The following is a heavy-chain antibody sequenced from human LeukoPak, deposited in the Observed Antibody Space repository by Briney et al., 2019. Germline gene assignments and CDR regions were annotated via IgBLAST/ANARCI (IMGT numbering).Heavy chain of an antibody. CDR1: GGSISSGGYS. CDR2: IYYSGST. V-gene: IGHV4-39*01. J-gene: IGHJ3*02. D-gene: IGHD3-10*01. CDR3: ARPRSPSPTFCDAFDI. Sequence: SSETLSLTCAVSGGSISSGGYSWSWIRQPPGKGLEWIGSIYYSGSTYYNPSLKSRVTLSVDTSQNQFSLNLISVTAADTALYYCARPRSPSPTFCDAFDIWGQGTMVTVSS.